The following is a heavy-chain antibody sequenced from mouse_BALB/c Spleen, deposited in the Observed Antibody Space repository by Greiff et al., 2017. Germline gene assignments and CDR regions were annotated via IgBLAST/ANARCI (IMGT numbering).Heavy chain of an antibody. V-gene: IGHV3-2*02. CDR1: GYSITSDYA. CDR3: ATQYGNYRSWFAY. J-gene: IGHJ3*01. CDR2: ISYSGST. Sequence: VQLQQSGPGLVKPSQSLSLTCTVTGYSITSDYAWNWIRQFPGNKLEWMGYISYSGSTSYNPSLKSRISITRDTSKNQFFLQLNSVTTEDTATYYCATQYGNYRSWFAYWGQGTLVTVSA. D-gene: IGHD2-10*02.